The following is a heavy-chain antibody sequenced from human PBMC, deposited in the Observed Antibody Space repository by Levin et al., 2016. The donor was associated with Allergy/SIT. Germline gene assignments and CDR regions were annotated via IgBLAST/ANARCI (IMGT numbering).Heavy chain of an antibody. CDR2: ISGSGSQT. V-gene: IGHV3-23*01. CDR3: VKDRGDMGTSDWYYFDC. CDR1: GFTFTNYA. D-gene: IGHD3-9*01. J-gene: IGHJ4*02. Sequence: GESLKISCAASGFTFTNYAMSWVRQGPGKGLEWVSGISGSGSQTVYADSVKGRFTISRDNSRNTLYLQINSLRPEDTALYYCVKDRGDMGTSDWYYFDCWGQGTLVTVSS.